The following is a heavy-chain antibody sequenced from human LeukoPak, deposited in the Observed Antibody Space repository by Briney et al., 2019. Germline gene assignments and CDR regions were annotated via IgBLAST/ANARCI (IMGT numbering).Heavy chain of an antibody. V-gene: IGHV4-4*02. D-gene: IGHD1-26*01. CDR2: IHHSGST. J-gene: IGHJ4*02. CDR3: ARKEVAAPYYSDY. CDR1: GGSISSSNW. Sequence: PSGTLSLTCGVSGGSISSSNWWNWVRQPPGKGLEWIGEIHHSGSTNYNPSLKSRVTISVDKSKNQFSLKLSSVTAADTAVYYCARKEVAAPYYSDYWGQGTLVTVSS.